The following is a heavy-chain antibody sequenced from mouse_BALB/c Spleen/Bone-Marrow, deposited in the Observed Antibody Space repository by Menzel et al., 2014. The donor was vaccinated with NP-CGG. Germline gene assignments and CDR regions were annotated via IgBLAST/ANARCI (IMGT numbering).Heavy chain of an antibody. Sequence: EVHLVESGGGLVKPGGSLKLSCAASGFTFSSYAMSWVRQTPEKRLEWVASITSGGSTYYPDSVKGRFTISRDNARNILYLQMSSLRSEDMAMYYCARGLYDGYENWCFDVWGAETTVTVSS. CDR3: ARGLYDGYENWCFDV. J-gene: IGHJ1*01. D-gene: IGHD2-3*01. CDR1: GFTFSSYA. CDR2: ITSGGST. V-gene: IGHV5-6-5*01.